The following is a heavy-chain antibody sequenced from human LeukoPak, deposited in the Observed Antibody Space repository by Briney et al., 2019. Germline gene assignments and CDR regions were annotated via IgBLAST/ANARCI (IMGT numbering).Heavy chain of an antibody. V-gene: IGHV4-34*01. J-gene: IGHJ4*02. CDR1: GGSFSGYY. D-gene: IGHD3-22*01. Sequence: SETLSHTCAVYGGSFSGYYWSWIRQPPGKGLEWIGEINHSGSTNYNPSLKSRVTISVDTSKNQFSLKLSSVTAADTAVYYCARGRRIVGYYYGGYFDYWGQGTLVTVSS. CDR2: INHSGST. CDR3: ARGRRIVGYYYGGYFDY.